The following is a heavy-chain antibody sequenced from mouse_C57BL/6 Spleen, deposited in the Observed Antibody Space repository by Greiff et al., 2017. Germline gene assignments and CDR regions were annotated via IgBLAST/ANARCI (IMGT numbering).Heavy chain of an antibody. V-gene: IGHV1-75*01. CDR1: GYTFTDYY. Sequence: VQLQESGPELVKPGASVKISCTASGYTFTDYYITWVKQRPGQGLEWIGWIFPGSGGTYYTEKFKGKATLTVDKSSSTAYMLLSSLTSEDSAVYFCARDDYYGSRDWYVDVWGTGTTVTVSS. J-gene: IGHJ1*03. CDR3: ARDDYYGSRDWYVDV. CDR2: IFPGSGGT. D-gene: IGHD1-1*01.